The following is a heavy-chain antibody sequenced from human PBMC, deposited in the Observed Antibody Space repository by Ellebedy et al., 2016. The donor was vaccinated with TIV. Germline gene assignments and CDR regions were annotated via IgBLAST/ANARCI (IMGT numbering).Heavy chain of an antibody. CDR1: VDSVSNTYAT. J-gene: IGHJ6*02. CDR2: AYYRYTWIY. Sequence: SQTLSLTCAISVDSVSNTYATWNWIRQSPSRGREWLGRAYYRYTWIYDYAVSVKARITINPDTSNNQHALNLNSVTPEDTAVYYCARRSSRNVMDVWGQGTTVTVSS. CDR3: ARRSSRNVMDV. D-gene: IGHD6-13*01. V-gene: IGHV6-1*01.